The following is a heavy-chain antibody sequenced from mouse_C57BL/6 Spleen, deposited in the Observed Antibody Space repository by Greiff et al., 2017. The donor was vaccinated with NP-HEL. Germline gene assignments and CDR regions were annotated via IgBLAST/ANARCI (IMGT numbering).Heavy chain of an antibody. CDR1: GYTFTSYW. D-gene: IGHD2-4*01. CDR3: ARGVSTMITTRDYYAMDY. V-gene: IGHV1-64*01. CDR2: IHPNSGST. Sequence: VQLQQPGAELVKPGASVKLSCKASGYTFTSYWMHWVKQRPGQGLEWIGMIHPNSGSTNYNEKFKSKATLTVDKSSSTAYMQLSSLTSEDSAVYYCARGVSTMITTRDYYAMDYWGQGTSVTVSS. J-gene: IGHJ4*01.